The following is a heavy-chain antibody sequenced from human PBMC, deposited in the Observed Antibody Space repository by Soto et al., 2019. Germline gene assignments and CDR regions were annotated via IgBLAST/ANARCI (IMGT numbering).Heavy chain of an antibody. CDR1: GFTFSNYG. J-gene: IGHJ4*02. CDR2: ISYDGSNK. V-gene: IGHV3-30*18. Sequence: LRLSCAVSGFTFSNYGMHWVRQAPGKGLEWVSVISYDGSNKYYADSVKGRFTISRDNSKNTLYLQMNSLRAEDTAVYYCAKDVSQYSSSWAWYFDYWGQGTLVTVSS. CDR3: AKDVSQYSSSWAWYFDY. D-gene: IGHD6-13*01.